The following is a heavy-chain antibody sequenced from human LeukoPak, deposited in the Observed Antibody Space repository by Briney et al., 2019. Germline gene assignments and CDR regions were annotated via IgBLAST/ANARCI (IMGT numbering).Heavy chain of an antibody. CDR2: LGRSGEYK. CDR1: GFRFTDYT. D-gene: IGHD2-2*01. CDR3: VKDRPCETCMPMDA. V-gene: IGHV3-23*01. J-gene: IGHJ6*02. Sequence: GGSLRLSCAASGFRFTDYTMSWVRQAPGKGLEWVAGLGRSGEYKYYADSVKGRFTISRDNSKDTVSLQMNSLRAEDSAIYFCVKDRPCETCMPMDAWGQGTTVTVSS.